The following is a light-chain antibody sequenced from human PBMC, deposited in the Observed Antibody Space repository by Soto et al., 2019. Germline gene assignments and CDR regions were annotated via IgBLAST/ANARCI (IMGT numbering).Light chain of an antibody. CDR3: ISYAGSNKPA. CDR2: DVN. J-gene: IGLJ2*01. CDR1: SSDVGGYNY. Sequence: QSALTQPPSASGSPGQSVAISCSGTSSDVGGYNYVSWYQQHPGKAPKLMIYDVNKRPSGVPDRFCGSKSGNTASLTVSGLQAEDEADYYCISYAGSNKPAFGGGTKLTVL. V-gene: IGLV2-8*01.